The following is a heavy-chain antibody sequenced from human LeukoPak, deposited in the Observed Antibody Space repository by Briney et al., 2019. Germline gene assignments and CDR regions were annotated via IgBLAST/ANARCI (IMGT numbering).Heavy chain of an antibody. CDR1: GYTFTSYY. V-gene: IGHV1-46*01. CDR2: INPSGGST. D-gene: IGHD2-2*01. J-gene: IGHJ5*02. CDR3: ARKSAAAYGNNWFDP. Sequence: GASVKVSCKASGYTFTSYYMHWVRQAPGQGLEWMGIINPSGGSTSYAQKFQGRVTMTRDMSTSTVYMELSSLRSEDTAVYYCARKSAAAYGNNWFDPWGQGTLVTVSS.